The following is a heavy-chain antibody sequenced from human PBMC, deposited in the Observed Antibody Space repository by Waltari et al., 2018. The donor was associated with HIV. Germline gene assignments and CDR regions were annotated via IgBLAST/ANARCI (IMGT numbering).Heavy chain of an antibody. CDR1: GYTFTGYY. V-gene: IGHV1-2*02. Sequence: QVKLVQSGAEVKKPGASVKVSCKASGYTFTGYYIHWVRQAPGQGLEWMGWINPNSGGTNYLQKFQGRVTMTRDTSISTAYMELSSLKSDDTALYYCARGNNGVGATTTRGYFDYWGQGTLVTVFS. D-gene: IGHD1-26*01. CDR2: INPNSGGT. J-gene: IGHJ4*02. CDR3: ARGNNGVGATTTRGYFDY.